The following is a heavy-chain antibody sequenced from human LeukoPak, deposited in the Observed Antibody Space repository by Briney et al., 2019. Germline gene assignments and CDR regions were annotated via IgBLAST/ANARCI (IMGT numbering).Heavy chain of an antibody. CDR1: GGSISSHY. D-gene: IGHD5-24*01. CDR2: IYYSGST. CDR3: ARVYRRDGYSHYFDY. Sequence: SETLSLTCTVSGGSISSHYWSWIRQPPGKGLEWIGYIYYSGSTNYNPSLKSRVTISVDTSKNQFSLKLSSVTAADTAVYYCARVYRRDGYSHYFDYWAREPWSPSPQ. J-gene: IGHJ4*02. V-gene: IGHV4-59*11.